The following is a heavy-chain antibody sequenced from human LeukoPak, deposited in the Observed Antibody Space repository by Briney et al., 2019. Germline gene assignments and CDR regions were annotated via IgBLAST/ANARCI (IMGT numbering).Heavy chain of an antibody. J-gene: IGHJ4*02. CDR2: INPNSGDT. V-gene: IGHV1-2*02. CDR3: SRGRGSGWSPPDY. Sequence: GASVKVSCKASGYIFTDYYIHWVRQAPGRGLEWMAWINPNSGDTNYAQKFQGRVTMTRDTSIRTATMDVNRLTSNDAAVYYCSRGRGSGWSPPDYWGEGTLVIVSS. D-gene: IGHD6-19*01. CDR1: GYIFTDYY.